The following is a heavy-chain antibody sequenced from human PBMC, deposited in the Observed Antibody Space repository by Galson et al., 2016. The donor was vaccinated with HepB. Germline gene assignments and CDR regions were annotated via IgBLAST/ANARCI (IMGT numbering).Heavy chain of an antibody. CDR2: IYYNGDT. J-gene: IGHJ6*02. CDR1: GGSISSSYY. CDR3: ATGVSGWPNYYFPMDV. Sequence: SETLSLTCTVSGGSISSSYYWGWIRQPPGKGLQWIGSIYYNGDTFYNPSLRSRLTTSVDRSKNQSFLTLSYVTAADTGVYYCATGVSGWPNYYFPMDVWGQGTTVSVSS. D-gene: IGHD6-19*01. V-gene: IGHV4-39*01.